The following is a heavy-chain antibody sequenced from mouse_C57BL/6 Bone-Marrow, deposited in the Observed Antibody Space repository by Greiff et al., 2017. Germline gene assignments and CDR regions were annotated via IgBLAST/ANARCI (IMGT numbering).Heavy chain of an antibody. V-gene: IGHV1-59*01. CDR2: IDPSDSYT. Sequence: VQLQQPGAELVRPGTSVKLSCKASGYTFTSYWMHWVKQRPGQGLEWIGVIDPSDSYTNYTQKFKGKATLTVDTSSSTAYMQLSILTSEDSAVYYCARSPGFAYWGQGTLVTVSA. CDR1: GYTFTSYW. J-gene: IGHJ3*01. CDR3: ARSPGFAY.